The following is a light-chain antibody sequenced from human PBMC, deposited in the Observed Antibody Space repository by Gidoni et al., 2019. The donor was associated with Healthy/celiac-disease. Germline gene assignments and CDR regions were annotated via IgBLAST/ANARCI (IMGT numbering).Light chain of an antibody. CDR2: KAS. CDR3: QQYNSYSWT. CDR1: QSISSW. J-gene: IGKJ1*01. V-gene: IGKV1-5*03. Sequence: DIQTTQSPSTLSASVGDRVTITCRASQSISSWLAWYQQKPGKAPKLLSYKASSLESGVPARFSGSGSGTEFTLTISSLQPDDFATYYCQQYNSYSWTFXXXTKVEIK.